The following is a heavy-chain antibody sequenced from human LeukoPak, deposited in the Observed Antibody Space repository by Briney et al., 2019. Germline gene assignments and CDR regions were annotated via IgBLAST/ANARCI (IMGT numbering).Heavy chain of an antibody. V-gene: IGHV4-38-2*02. CDR2: IYHSGST. Sequence: KSSETLSLTCTISGYSISSGYYWGWIRHPPGKGLEWIGSIYHSGSTYYNPSLKSRVPISLDTSENQFSLKLRSVTAADTAVYYCARDLHSSGWGYFDYWGQGTLVTVSS. J-gene: IGHJ4*02. CDR3: ARDLHSSGWGYFDY. CDR1: GYSISSGYY. D-gene: IGHD6-19*01.